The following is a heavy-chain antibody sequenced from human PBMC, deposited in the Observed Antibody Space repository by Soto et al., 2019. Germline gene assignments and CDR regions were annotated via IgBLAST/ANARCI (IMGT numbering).Heavy chain of an antibody. J-gene: IGHJ3*02. Sequence: GQLVQSGAEVKRPGASVKVSCRASGYTFTSYGISWVRQAPGQGLEWMGWISAYNGDTKLSQKFEARVSMTTDTSTNTAYMELRSLRSDDTADYYCARDFFTHKAMVTWAWDIWGQGTMVTVSS. CDR3: ARDFFTHKAMVTWAWDI. CDR2: ISAYNGDT. D-gene: IGHD5-18*01. CDR1: GYTFTSYG. V-gene: IGHV1-18*01.